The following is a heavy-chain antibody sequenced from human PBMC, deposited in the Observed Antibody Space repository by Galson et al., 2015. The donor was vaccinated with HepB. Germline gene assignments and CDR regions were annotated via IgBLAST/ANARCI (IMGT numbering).Heavy chain of an antibody. CDR1: GYTFTSYA. D-gene: IGHD3-22*01. V-gene: IGHV1-3*01. CDR3: AREYYYDSSGYYYSAFDI. J-gene: IGHJ3*02. Sequence: SVKVSCKASGYTFTSYAMHWVRQAPGQRLEWMGWINAGNGNTKYSQKFQGRVTITRDTSASTAYMELSSLRSEDTAVYYCAREYYYDSSGYYYSAFDIWGQGTMVTVSS. CDR2: INAGNGNT.